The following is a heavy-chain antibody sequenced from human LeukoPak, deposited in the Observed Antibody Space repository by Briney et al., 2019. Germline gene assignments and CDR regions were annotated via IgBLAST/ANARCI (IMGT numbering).Heavy chain of an antibody. D-gene: IGHD6-13*01. CDR3: AKDAISWRGNYDH. CDR1: GLIFSTYA. J-gene: IGHJ4*02. Sequence: GLSLRLSCAASGLIFSTYAMSWVSHARGKGLEWVSISSGVAGSTNYADSVGGRFTISRDNSKNTLYLQMNSLSDGVTAVYYCAKDAISWRGNYDHWGQGTLVTVSS. V-gene: IGHV3-23*01. CDR2: SSGVAGST.